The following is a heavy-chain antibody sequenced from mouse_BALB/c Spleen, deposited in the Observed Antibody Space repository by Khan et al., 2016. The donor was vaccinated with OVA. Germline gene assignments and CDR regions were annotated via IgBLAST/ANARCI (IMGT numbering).Heavy chain of an antibody. CDR2: ISYSGST. CDR3: ARTARIKY. V-gene: IGHV3-2*02. D-gene: IGHD1-2*01. CDR1: GYSITTGYG. J-gene: IGHJ2*01. Sequence: EVQLQESGPGLVKPSQSLSLTCTVTGYSITTGYGWNWIRQFPGNKLEWMGYISYSGSTNYNPSLKIPLSTTRDTSKNQFFLQLKSVTTEDTATYYWARTARIKYWGQGTTLTVSA.